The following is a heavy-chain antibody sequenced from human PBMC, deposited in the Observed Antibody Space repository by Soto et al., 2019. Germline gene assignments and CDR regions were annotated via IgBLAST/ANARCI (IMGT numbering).Heavy chain of an antibody. D-gene: IGHD2-21*02. CDR1: GYTFTSYA. CDR3: ARAWVVVTAPDY. J-gene: IGHJ4*02. V-gene: IGHV1-3*05. Sequence: QVQLVQSGAEEKKPGASVKVSCKASGYTFTSYAMHWVRQAPGQRLEWMGWINAGNGNTKYSQKFQGRGTITRDTSASTAYMELSSLRSEDTAVYYCARAWVVVTAPDYWGQGTRVTVPS. CDR2: INAGNGNT.